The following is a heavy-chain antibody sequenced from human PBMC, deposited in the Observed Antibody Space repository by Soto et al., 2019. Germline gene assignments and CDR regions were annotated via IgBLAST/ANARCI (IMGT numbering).Heavy chain of an antibody. V-gene: IGHV6-1*01. J-gene: IGHJ6*02. CDR2: TYYMSKWYH. Sequence: SQTLSLTCAISGDSVSGNSAAWNWIRQSPSRGLEWLGRTYYMSKWYHDYAVSVKSRLTINPDTSKNQFSLQLNSVTPEDTAVYYCARGGPNWDYYFYGMDVWGQGTTVTVSS. D-gene: IGHD3-16*01. CDR1: GDSVSGNSAA. CDR3: ARGGPNWDYYFYGMDV.